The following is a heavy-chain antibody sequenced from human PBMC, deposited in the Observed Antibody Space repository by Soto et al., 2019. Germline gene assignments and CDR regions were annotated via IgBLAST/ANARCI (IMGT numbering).Heavy chain of an antibody. Sequence: EVQLVESGGGLVQPGGSLRLSCTASGFTFSSYWMHWVSQAPGKGLVWVSRINPDGSNTSYADSVEGRFTISRDNAKNTLYLQMNSLRAEDTALYYCARFRVPIWGQGTMVTVSS. V-gene: IGHV3-74*01. J-gene: IGHJ3*02. CDR3: ARFRVPI. CDR1: GFTFSSYW. D-gene: IGHD3-3*01. CDR2: INPDGSNT.